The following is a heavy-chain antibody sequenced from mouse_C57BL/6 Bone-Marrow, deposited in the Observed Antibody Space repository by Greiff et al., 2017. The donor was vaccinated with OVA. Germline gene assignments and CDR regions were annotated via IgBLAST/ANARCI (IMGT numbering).Heavy chain of an antibody. V-gene: IGHV3-5*01. D-gene: IGHD1-1*01. CDR2: IYYSGTI. Sequence: EVKVEESGPGLVKPSQTVFLTCTVTGISITTGNYRWSWIRQFPGNKLEWIGYIYYSGTITYNPSLTSRTTITRDTPKNQFFLEMNSLTAEDTATYYCARGYGSSLWYFDVWGTGTTVTVSS. CDR1: GISITTGNYR. CDR3: ARGYGSSLWYFDV. J-gene: IGHJ1*03.